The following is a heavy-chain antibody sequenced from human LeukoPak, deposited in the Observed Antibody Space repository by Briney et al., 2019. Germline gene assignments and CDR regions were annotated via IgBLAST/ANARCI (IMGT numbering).Heavy chain of an antibody. V-gene: IGHV3-15*01. CDR3: TFIVGATGSPFYFDY. D-gene: IGHD1-26*01. J-gene: IGHJ4*02. CDR1: GFTFSNAW. Sequence: GGSLRLSCAASGFTFSNAWMSWGRQAPGKGLEWVGRIKSKTDGCTTDYAAPVKGRFNISRDDIKSSLYLQMNSLKTEDTAVYYCTFIVGATGSPFYFDYWGQGTLVTVSS. CDR2: IKSKTDGCTT.